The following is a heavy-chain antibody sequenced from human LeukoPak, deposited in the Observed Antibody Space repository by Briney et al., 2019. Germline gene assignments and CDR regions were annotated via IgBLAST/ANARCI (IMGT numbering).Heavy chain of an antibody. J-gene: IGHJ4*02. CDR1: GFTFSSYE. CDR2: ISSSGTPI. Sequence: QPGGSLRLSCAASGFTFSSYEMNWVRQAPGKGLEWVSYISSSGTPIHYADSVKGRFTISRDNAKNSLFLQMNSLRAEDTAVYYCAREKTACGGDCYDSRGQGTLVTVSS. CDR3: AREKTACGGDCYDS. D-gene: IGHD2-21*01. V-gene: IGHV3-48*03.